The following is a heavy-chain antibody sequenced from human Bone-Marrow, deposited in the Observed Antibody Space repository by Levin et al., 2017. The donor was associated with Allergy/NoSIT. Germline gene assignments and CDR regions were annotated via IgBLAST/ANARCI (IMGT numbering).Heavy chain of an antibody. CDR2: ISGYNGNT. CDR3: ARGVYCTNCLCYYDY. CDR1: GYTFSNFG. Sequence: ASVKVSCKASGYTFSNFGITWVRQAPGQGLEWMGAISGYNGNTNYAEKLQGRVTTTTDTSMSTAFMELRRLRSDDTAVYYCARGVYCTNCLCYYDYWFEATLHTVSS. D-gene: IGHD2-8*01. J-gene: IGHJ4*02. V-gene: IGHV1-18*01.